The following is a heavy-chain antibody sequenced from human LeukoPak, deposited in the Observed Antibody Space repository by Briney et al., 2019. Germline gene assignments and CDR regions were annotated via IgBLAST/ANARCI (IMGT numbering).Heavy chain of an antibody. Sequence: PGGSLRLSCAASGFTFSSYSMNWVRQAPGKGLEWVSSISSSSYIYYADSVKGRFTISRDNSKNTLYLQMNSLRAEDTAVYYCAKAGSSGRSENDYWGQGTLVTVSS. CDR1: GFTFSSYS. D-gene: IGHD6-19*01. CDR3: AKAGSSGRSENDY. V-gene: IGHV3-21*01. J-gene: IGHJ4*02. CDR2: ISSSSYI.